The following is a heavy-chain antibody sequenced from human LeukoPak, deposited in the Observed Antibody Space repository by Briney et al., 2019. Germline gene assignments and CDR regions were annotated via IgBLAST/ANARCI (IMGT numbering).Heavy chain of an antibody. CDR1: GDSFISYW. V-gene: IGHV5-51*01. CDR3: ARGRSGYKWGY. J-gene: IGHJ4*02. D-gene: IGHD5-24*01. CDR2: IYPGDSDT. Sequence: GESLKISCKGSGDSFISYWIGWVRQMPGKGLEWMGIIYPGDSDTRYSPSFQGQVTISADKSNSTAYLQWSSLEASDTAMYYCARGRSGYKWGYWGQGTLVTVSS.